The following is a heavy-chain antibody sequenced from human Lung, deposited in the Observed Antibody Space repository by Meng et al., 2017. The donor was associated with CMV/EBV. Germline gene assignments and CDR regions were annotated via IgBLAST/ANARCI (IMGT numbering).Heavy chain of an antibody. D-gene: IGHD2-15*01. CDR2: IYYSGST. V-gene: IGHV4-59*01. Sequence: SXTXSLXCTVSGGTISSYYWSWIRQPPGKGLEWIWYIYYSGSTNYNPSLKSRVTISVDTTKNQFTLKLSLVTAADTAVYYCARVGWDYYYYGMDVWGQGTTVTVS. J-gene: IGHJ6*02. CDR3: ARVGWDYYYYGMDV. CDR1: GGTISSYY.